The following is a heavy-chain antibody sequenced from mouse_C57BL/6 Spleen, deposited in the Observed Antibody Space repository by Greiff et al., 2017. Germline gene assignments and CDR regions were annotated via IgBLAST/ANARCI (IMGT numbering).Heavy chain of an antibody. J-gene: IGHJ2*01. D-gene: IGHD2-3*01. CDR3: ARGGYDGDIDY. Sequence: QVQLKESGAELVKPGASVKISCKASGYAFSSYWMNWVKQRPGKGLEWIGQIYPGDGGTNYNGKFKGKDTLTADKSSSRAYMQLSSLTSEDSAVDYCARGGYDGDIDYWGQGTTVTVSS. CDR1: GYAFSSYW. V-gene: IGHV1-80*01. CDR2: IYPGDGGT.